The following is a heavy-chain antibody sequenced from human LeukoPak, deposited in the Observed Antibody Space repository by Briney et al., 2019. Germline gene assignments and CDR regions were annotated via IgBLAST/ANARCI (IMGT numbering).Heavy chain of an antibody. J-gene: IGHJ6*03. D-gene: IGHD2-21*02. Sequence: GGSLRLSCAASGFTFSSYEMSWVRQAPGKGLEWVGRIKSKTDGGTTDYAAPVKGRFTISRDDSKNTLYLQMNSLKTEDTAVYYCTTDITPAYCGGDCYSTNYYYYYMDVWGKGTTVTISS. CDR3: TTDITPAYCGGDCYSTNYYYYYMDV. V-gene: IGHV3-15*01. CDR2: IKSKTDGGTT. CDR1: GFTFSSYE.